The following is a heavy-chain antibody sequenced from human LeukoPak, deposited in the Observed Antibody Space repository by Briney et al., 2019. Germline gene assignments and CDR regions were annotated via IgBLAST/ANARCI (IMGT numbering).Heavy chain of an antibody. D-gene: IGHD6-13*01. CDR2: INPNSGGT. J-gene: IGHJ4*02. Sequence: ASVKVSCKASGYTFTGYYMHWVRQAPGQGLEWMGWINPNSGGTNYVQKFQGRVTMTRDTSISTAYMELSRLGSDDTAVYYCARGRLAAAGIHFWGQGTLVTVSS. V-gene: IGHV1-2*02. CDR1: GYTFTGYY. CDR3: ARGRLAAAGIHF.